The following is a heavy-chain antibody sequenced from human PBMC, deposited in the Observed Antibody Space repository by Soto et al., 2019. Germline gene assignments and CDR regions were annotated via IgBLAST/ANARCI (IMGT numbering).Heavy chain of an antibody. CDR3: ARVRMNYYYYYGMDV. Sequence: SETLSLTCTVSGDSISSYYWSWIRQPPGKGLEYIGYIYYSGSTNYNPSLKSRVTISVDTSKNQFSLKLSSVTAADRAVYYCARVRMNYYYYYGMDVWGQGTTVTVSS. CDR1: GDSISSYY. D-gene: IGHD2-15*01. V-gene: IGHV4-59*01. CDR2: IYYSGST. J-gene: IGHJ6*02.